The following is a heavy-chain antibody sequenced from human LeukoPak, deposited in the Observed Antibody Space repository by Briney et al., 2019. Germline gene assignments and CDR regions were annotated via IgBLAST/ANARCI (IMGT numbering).Heavy chain of an antibody. D-gene: IGHD3-22*01. CDR2: IYDSGSP. V-gene: IGHV4-59*11. J-gene: IGHJ4*02. CDR1: GGSISSHN. CDR3: ARVDSSGYYTFFDY. Sequence: SETLSLTCTVSGGSISSHNWNWIRQPPGKGLEWIGDIYDSGSPNYNPSLKSRVTISVDTSKNQFSLKLSSVTAADTAVYYCARVDSSGYYTFFDYWGQGTLVTVSS.